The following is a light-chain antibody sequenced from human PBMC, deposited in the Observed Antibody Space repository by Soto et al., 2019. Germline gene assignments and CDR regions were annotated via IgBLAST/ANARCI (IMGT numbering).Light chain of an antibody. CDR3: QKYNSAPPT. V-gene: IGKV1-27*01. CDR1: QGISNY. CDR2: AAS. J-gene: IGKJ1*01. Sequence: DIQMTQSPSTLSASVGDRVTITCRASQGISNYLAWYQQKPGKVPKLLIYAASTLQSGVPSRFSGSGSGADFTLTISSLQPEDVATYYCQKYNSAPPTFGQGPKVDIK.